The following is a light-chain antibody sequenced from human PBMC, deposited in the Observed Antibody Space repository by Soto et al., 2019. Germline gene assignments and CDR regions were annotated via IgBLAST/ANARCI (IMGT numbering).Light chain of an antibody. Sequence: DIQMTQSPSSLSASVGDRVTITCRASQSISSYVNWYQQKPGKAPRLLISAASTLQSGVPSRFSGGGSGTEFTLTISSLQPEDFATYYCQQSFKTPLAFGQGTRLEIK. J-gene: IGKJ5*01. CDR1: QSISSY. CDR2: AAS. V-gene: IGKV1-39*01. CDR3: QQSFKTPLA.